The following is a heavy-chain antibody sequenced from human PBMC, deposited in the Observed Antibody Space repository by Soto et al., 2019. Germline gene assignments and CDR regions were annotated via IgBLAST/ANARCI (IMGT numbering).Heavy chain of an antibody. CDR2: IYYSGST. CDR1: GGSISSSSYY. CDR3: ARLYWNVRF. Sequence: QLQLQESGPGLVKPSETLSLTCTFSGGSISSSSYYWGWIRQPPGKRLEWIGSIYYSGSTYSNPSLKIRVNISVDTSKNQFSLKLSSVTAADTAVYYCARLYWNVRFWGQGTLVTVSS. J-gene: IGHJ4*02. D-gene: IGHD1-1*01. V-gene: IGHV4-39*01.